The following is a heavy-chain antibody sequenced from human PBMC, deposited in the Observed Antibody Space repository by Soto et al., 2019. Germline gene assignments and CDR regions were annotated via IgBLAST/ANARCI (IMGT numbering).Heavy chain of an antibody. CDR3: ARAPKYYDFWSGPYYFDY. CDR1: GGSISSGGYY. D-gene: IGHD3-3*01. J-gene: IGHJ4*02. CDR2: IYYSGST. V-gene: IGHV4-31*03. Sequence: SETLSLTCTVSGGSISSGGYYWSWIRQHPGKGLEWIGYIYYSGSTYYNPSLKGRVTISVDTSKNQFSLKLSSVTAADTAVYYCARAPKYYDFWSGPYYFDYWGQGTLVTVSS.